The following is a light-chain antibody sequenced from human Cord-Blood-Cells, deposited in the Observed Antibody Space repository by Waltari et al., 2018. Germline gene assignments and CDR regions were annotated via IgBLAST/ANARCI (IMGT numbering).Light chain of an antibody. V-gene: IGLV2-14*01. Sequence: QSALTHPAAVSGSPGQSITISCTGTSSDVGGYKYVSWYQQHPGKAPKLMIYDVSKRPSVVSNRFSGSKSGNTASLTISGLQAEHAADYYCSSYTSSSTWVFGGGTKLTVL. CDR3: SSYTSSSTWV. CDR1: SSDVGGYKY. CDR2: DVS. J-gene: IGLJ3*02.